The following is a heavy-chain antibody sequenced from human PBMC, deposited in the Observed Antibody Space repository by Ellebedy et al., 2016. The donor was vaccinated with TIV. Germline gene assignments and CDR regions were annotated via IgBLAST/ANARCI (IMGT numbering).Heavy chain of an antibody. J-gene: IGHJ4*02. V-gene: IGHV3-74*01. D-gene: IGHD2-2*01. Sequence: GGSLRLXXAASGFTFSTYYMHWVRQAPGKGLVWVSYIHSDEINTNYADSVKGRFTISRDSAKNTLYLQMNTLRVEDTAVHYCARGGCSATSCLDNWGQGTLVTVSS. CDR2: IHSDEINT. CDR3: ARGGCSATSCLDN. CDR1: GFTFSTYY.